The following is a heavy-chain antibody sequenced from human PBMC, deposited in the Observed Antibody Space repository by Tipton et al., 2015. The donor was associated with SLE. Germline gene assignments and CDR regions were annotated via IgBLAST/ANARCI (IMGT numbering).Heavy chain of an antibody. CDR1: GGSISSGSYY. Sequence: TLSLTCTVSGGSISSGSYYWSWIRQPAGKGLEWIGYIYTSGSTNYNPSLKSRVTISVDTSKNQFSLKLSSVTAADTAVYYCARGLYDSSGYYFYAFDIWGQGTMVTVSA. CDR2: IYTSGST. J-gene: IGHJ3*02. CDR3: ARGLYDSSGYYFYAFDI. D-gene: IGHD3-22*01. V-gene: IGHV4-61*09.